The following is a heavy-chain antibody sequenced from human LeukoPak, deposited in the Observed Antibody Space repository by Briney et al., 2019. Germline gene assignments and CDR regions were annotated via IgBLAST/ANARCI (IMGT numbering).Heavy chain of an antibody. D-gene: IGHD2-15*01. V-gene: IGHV3-33*01. CDR1: GFTFSSYG. J-gene: IGHJ4*02. Sequence: SGGSLRLSCAASGFTFSSYGMHWVRQAPGKGLEWVAVIWYDGSNKNYADSVKGRFTISRDNSKNTVYLQMNSLRDEDTAVYYCARAKSDSTGWYYFDYWGQGTLVTVSS. CDR2: IWYDGSNK. CDR3: ARAKSDSTGWYYFDY.